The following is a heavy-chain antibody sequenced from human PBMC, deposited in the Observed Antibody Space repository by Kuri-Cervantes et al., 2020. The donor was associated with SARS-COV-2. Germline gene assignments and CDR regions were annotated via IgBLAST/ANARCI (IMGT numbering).Heavy chain of an antibody. CDR1: GFTFSSYA. V-gene: IGHV3-23*01. CDR3: ARGGVGYDRGLAFDI. Sequence: GESLKISCAASGFTFSSYAMSWVRQAPGKGLEWVSTISGSGGSTYYADSVKGRFTISRHNSKNTLYLQMNSLRAEDTAVYYCARGGVGYDRGLAFDIWGQGTMVTVSS. CDR2: ISGSGGST. J-gene: IGHJ3*02. D-gene: IGHD3-10*01.